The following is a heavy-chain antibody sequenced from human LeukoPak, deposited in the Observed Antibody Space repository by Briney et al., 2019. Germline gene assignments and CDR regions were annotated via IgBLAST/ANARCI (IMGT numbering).Heavy chain of an antibody. Sequence: KPGGSLRLSCVASGLTFRDHYMSWIRQAPGKGVEWVSYISSSSSHTNYADSVKGRFTISRDNSKNTLYLQMNSLRAEDTAVYYCARGRRGSSWYLGWFDPWGQGNLVTVSS. CDR1: GLTFRDHY. CDR3: ARGRRGSSWYLGWFDP. CDR2: ISSSSSHT. V-gene: IGHV3-11*06. D-gene: IGHD6-13*01. J-gene: IGHJ5*02.